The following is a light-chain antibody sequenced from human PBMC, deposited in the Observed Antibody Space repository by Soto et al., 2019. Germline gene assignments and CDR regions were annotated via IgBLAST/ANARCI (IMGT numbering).Light chain of an antibody. CDR3: MQALQTPWT. Sequence: DIVMTQSPLSLPVTPGEPASISCRSSQSLLHSNGYNYLDWYLQKPGQSPQLLIYWGSNRASGVPDRFSGSGSGTEFTLKISRVEAEYVGVYYCMQALQTPWTFGQGTKVDIK. V-gene: IGKV2-28*01. J-gene: IGKJ1*01. CDR2: WGS. CDR1: QSLLHSNGYNY.